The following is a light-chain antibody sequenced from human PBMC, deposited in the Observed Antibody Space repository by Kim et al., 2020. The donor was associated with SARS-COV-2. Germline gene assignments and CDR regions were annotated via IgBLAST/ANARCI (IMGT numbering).Light chain of an antibody. Sequence: SSELTQDPAVSVALGQTVRITCQGDSLRKFYTNWYQQKPGQAPVLVIYATKNRPSGIPDRLSGSSAGDTASLTLTGAQAADEADYYCNSRDSSGNHVVFGGGPQLTVL. CDR3: NSRDSSGNHVV. J-gene: IGLJ3*02. CDR1: SLRKFY. V-gene: IGLV3-19*01. CDR2: ATK.